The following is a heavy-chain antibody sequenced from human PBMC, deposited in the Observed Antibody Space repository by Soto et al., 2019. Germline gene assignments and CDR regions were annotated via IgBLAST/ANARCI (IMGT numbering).Heavy chain of an antibody. CDR1: GYTFRNSI. Sequence: ASVKVSCKASGYTFRNSIIAWLRQAPGQGLEWMGLISPYNGNTNYARQFRGRVTLTTDTSTSAAYLELRNLGSDDAATYYCARYCAGNACYSRHYYAMDVWGQGTTVTVSS. D-gene: IGHD2-21*02. CDR2: ISPYNGNT. V-gene: IGHV1-18*01. J-gene: IGHJ6*02. CDR3: ARYCAGNACYSRHYYAMDV.